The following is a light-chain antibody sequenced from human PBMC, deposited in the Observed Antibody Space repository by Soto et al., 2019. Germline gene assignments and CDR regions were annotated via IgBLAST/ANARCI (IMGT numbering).Light chain of an antibody. V-gene: IGKV3D-15*02. CDR3: HQDFNLPWT. J-gene: IGKJ1*01. Sequence: ETVMTHSPATLSVSPGERATLSCRASQSVSSKLAWYQQKPGQAPRLPIYGASTRATGIPVRFSGSGSGTDFTLTISSLQPEDFAVYFCHQDFNLPWTFGQGTKVDI. CDR2: GAS. CDR1: QSVSSK.